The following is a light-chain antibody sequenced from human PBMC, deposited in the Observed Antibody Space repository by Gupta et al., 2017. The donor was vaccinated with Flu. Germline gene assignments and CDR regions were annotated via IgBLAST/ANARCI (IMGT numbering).Light chain of an antibody. CDR1: KLGDQY. CDR3: QAWDGNTVV. V-gene: IGLV3-1*01. J-gene: IGLJ2*01. CDR2: QDN. Sequence: SYELTQPPSVSVSPAQTASVTCSGDKLGDQYASWYQQKPGQSPILVIYQDNKRPSGIPERFSGSSAGNTATLTISGTQPKDEADYYCQAWDGNTVVFGGGTKLTVL.